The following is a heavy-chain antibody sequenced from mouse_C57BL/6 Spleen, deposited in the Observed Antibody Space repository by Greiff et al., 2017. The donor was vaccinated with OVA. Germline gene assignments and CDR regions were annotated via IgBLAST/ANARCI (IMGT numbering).Heavy chain of an antibody. J-gene: IGHJ1*03. CDR1: GYTFTSYW. CDR3: ARRYYYGSSYDWYFDV. CDR2: IDPSDSYT. Sequence: QVHVKQPGAELVMPGASVKLSCKASGYTFTSYWMHWVKQRPGQGLEWIGEIDPSDSYTNYNQKFKGKSTLTVDKSSSTAYMQLSSLTSEDSAVYYCARRYYYGSSYDWYFDVWGTGTTVTVSS. V-gene: IGHV1-69*01. D-gene: IGHD1-1*01.